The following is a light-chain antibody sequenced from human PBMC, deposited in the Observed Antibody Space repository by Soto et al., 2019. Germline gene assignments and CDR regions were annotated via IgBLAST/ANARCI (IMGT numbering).Light chain of an antibody. CDR3: RQFGSSPWT. J-gene: IGKJ1*01. CDR1: QSVTSTY. V-gene: IGKV3-20*01. Sequence: DIVLTQSPGTLSLSPGERATLSCRASQSVTSTYLAWYQQKPGQAPRLLIYGASSRATGIPDRFSGSGSGTDFTLTISRLEPDDFAVYYCRQFGSSPWTFYQGTKVASK. CDR2: GAS.